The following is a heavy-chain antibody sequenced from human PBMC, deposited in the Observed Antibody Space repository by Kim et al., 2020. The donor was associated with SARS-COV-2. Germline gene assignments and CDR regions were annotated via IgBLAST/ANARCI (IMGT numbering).Heavy chain of an antibody. CDR1: GGSINTGGYY. D-gene: IGHD3-10*01. J-gene: IGHJ4*02. V-gene: IGHV4-31*03. CDR2: IYYDGNT. Sequence: SETLSLTCTVSGGSINTGGYYWSWIRQHPGMGLEWIGYIYYDGNTYSNPSLKSRVSISVDTSKNQLSLRLSSVTAADTAMYYCERGGITMVRAVTGFDYWGQGTLVTVSS. CDR3: ERGGITMVRAVTGFDY.